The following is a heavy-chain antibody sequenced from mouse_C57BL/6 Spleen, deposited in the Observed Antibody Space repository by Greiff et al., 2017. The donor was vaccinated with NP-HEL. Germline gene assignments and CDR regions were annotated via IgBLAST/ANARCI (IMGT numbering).Heavy chain of an antibody. CDR1: GFTFSSYD. CDR3: ARHDGYLFAY. J-gene: IGHJ3*01. V-gene: IGHV5-6*01. D-gene: IGHD2-3*01. CDR2: ISSGGSYT. Sequence: EVQRVESGGDLVKPGGSLKLSCAASGFTFSSYDMSWVRQTPDKRLEWVATISSGGSYTYYPDSVKGRFTISRDNAKNTLYLQMSSLKSEDTAMYYCARHDGYLFAYWGQGTLVTVSA.